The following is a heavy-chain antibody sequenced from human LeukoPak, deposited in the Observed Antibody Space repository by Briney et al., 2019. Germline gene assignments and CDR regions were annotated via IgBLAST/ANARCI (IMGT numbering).Heavy chain of an antibody. D-gene: IGHD6-6*01. Sequence: PGGSLRLSCAASGFTFSSYAMHWVRQAPGKGLEWVAVISYDGSNKYYADSVKGRFTISRDNSKNTLYLQMNSLRAEDTAVYYCARDEEQLTDYWGQGTLVTVSS. V-gene: IGHV3-30-3*01. J-gene: IGHJ4*02. CDR1: GFTFSSYA. CDR3: ARDEEQLTDY. CDR2: ISYDGSNK.